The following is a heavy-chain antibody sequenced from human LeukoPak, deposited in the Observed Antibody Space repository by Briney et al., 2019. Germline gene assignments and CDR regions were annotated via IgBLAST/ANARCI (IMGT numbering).Heavy chain of an antibody. J-gene: IGHJ3*02. Sequence: ASVKVSCKASGYTFSNYGISWVRQAPGQGLEWMGWISAYNGNTNYAQKLQGRVTMTTDTSTSTAYMELRSLRSDDTAVYYCARSVLYTAAAGTGGAFDIWGQGTMVTVSS. V-gene: IGHV1-18*01. CDR3: ARSVLYTAAAGTGGAFDI. D-gene: IGHD6-13*01. CDR2: ISAYNGNT. CDR1: GYTFSNYG.